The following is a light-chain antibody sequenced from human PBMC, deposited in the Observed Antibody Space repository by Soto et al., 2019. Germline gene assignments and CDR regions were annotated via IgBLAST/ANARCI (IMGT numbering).Light chain of an antibody. CDR1: QGVGSN. Sequence: EIVMTQSPATLSVSPGEGVTLSCRASQGVGSNFAWYQQKPGQSPRLLIYGASTRATGVPARFSGSGSGTEFTLTISGLQSEDFAVHYCQQYTKWWTFGQGTKVEIK. CDR3: QQYTKWWT. CDR2: GAS. V-gene: IGKV3-15*01. J-gene: IGKJ1*01.